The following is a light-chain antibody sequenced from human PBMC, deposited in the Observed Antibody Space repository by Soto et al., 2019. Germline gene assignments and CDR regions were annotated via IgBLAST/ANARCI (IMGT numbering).Light chain of an antibody. CDR2: AAS. CDR3: QQSYSTTWT. V-gene: IGKV1-39*01. CDR1: QGISTY. Sequence: DIQMTQSPSSLSASVGARVTITCRASQGISTYLNWYQQKPGKAPKLLIYAASSLQSGVTSRFSGSGSETDFTLTISSLQPEDFATYSCQQSYSTTWTFGPGTKVEIK. J-gene: IGKJ1*01.